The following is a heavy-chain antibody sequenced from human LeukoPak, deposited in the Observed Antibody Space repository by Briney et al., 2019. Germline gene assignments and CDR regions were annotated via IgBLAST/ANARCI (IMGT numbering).Heavy chain of an antibody. D-gene: IGHD1-26*01. CDR1: GGSISSYY. CDR3: ARHELVGATTYFDY. Sequence: SETLSLTCTVSGGSISSYYWSWIRQPPGKGLAWIGYIYYSGSTNYNPSLKSRVTISVDTSKNQFSLKLSSVTAADTAVYYCARHELVGATTYFDYWGQGTLVTVSS. CDR2: IYYSGST. J-gene: IGHJ4*02. V-gene: IGHV4-59*08.